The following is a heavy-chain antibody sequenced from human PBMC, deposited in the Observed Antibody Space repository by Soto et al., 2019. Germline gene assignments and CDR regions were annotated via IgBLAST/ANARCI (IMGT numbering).Heavy chain of an antibody. V-gene: IGHV1-69*06. Sequence: SVKVSCKASGGTFSSYAISWVRQAPGQGLEWMGGIIPIFGTANYAQKFQGRVTITADKSTSTAYMELSSLRSEDTAVYYCARGCATYYDILCRWGESYAFDIWGQGTMVTVS. J-gene: IGHJ3*02. CDR1: GGTFSSYA. CDR2: IIPIFGTA. CDR3: ARGCATYYDILCRWGESYAFDI. D-gene: IGHD3-9*01.